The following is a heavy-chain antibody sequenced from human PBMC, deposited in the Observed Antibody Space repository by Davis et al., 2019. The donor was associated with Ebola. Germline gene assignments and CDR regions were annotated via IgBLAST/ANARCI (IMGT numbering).Heavy chain of an antibody. D-gene: IGHD6-19*01. CDR3: AKSLVAGTSV. Sequence: SETLSLTCTVSGGSISSSSYYWGWIRQPPGKGLEWIGSIYYSGSTHYNPSLKSRVTISVDTSKNQFSLKLSSVTAADTAVYYCAKSLVAGTSVWGQGTLVTVSS. CDR2: IYYSGST. V-gene: IGHV4-39*07. J-gene: IGHJ4*02. CDR1: GGSISSSSYY.